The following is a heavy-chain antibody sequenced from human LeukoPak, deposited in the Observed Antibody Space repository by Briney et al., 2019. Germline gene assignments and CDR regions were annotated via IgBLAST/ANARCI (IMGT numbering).Heavy chain of an antibody. CDR3: ARIRCGRGQGICYNH. J-gene: IGHJ5*02. CDR2: VSPGGYT. D-gene: IGHD2-21*01. V-gene: IGHV4-34*01. CDR1: GVSVNDYY. Sequence: KPSETLSLTCAVSGVSVNDYYWSWIRQSPEKGLEWIGEVSPGGYTTYNPSLKSRVIISEDTSENQLSLNVRSVTAADTALYYCARIRCGRGQGICYNHWAQGSLVTVSS.